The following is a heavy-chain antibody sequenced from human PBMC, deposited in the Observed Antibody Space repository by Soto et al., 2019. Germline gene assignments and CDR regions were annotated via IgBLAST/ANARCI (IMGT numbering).Heavy chain of an antibody. J-gene: IGHJ6*02. Sequence: SLRLSCAASGFTFSSYSMNWVRQAPGKGLEWVSYISSSSSTIYYADSVKGRFTISRDNAKNSLYLQMNSLRDEDTAVYYCARPEYSSSSYGMDAWGQGTTVTVSS. D-gene: IGHD6-6*01. V-gene: IGHV3-48*02. CDR3: ARPEYSSSSYGMDA. CDR2: ISSSSSTI. CDR1: GFTFSSYS.